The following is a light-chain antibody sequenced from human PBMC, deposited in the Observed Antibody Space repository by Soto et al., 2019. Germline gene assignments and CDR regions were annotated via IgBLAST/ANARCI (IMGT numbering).Light chain of an antibody. CDR3: SSYTSSSTPVV. V-gene: IGLV2-14*01. CDR2: EVS. CDR1: SSDVGGYNY. Sequence: QSVLTQPASVSGSPGQSITISCTGTSSDVGGYNYVSWYQQHPGKAPKLIIYEVSNRPSGVSNRLSGSKSGNTASLTISGLQAEDEADYYCSSYTSSSTPVVFGTGTKVTVL. J-gene: IGLJ1*01.